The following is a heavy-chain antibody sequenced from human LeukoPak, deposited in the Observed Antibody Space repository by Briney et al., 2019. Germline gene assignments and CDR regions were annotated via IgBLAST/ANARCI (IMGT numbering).Heavy chain of an antibody. Sequence: SETLSLTCTVSGGSISSYYWSWIRQPPGKGLEWIGFIYYSGSTNYSPSLKSRVTISVDTSKNQFSLKLTSVTAADTAVYYCARHGNGAFDIWGQGTMVTDSS. D-gene: IGHD1-1*01. V-gene: IGHV4-59*08. CDR1: GGSISSYY. CDR2: IYYSGST. J-gene: IGHJ3*02. CDR3: ARHGNGAFDI.